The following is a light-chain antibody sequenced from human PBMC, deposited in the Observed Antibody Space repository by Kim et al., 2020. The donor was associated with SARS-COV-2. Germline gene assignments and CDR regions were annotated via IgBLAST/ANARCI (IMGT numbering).Light chain of an antibody. CDR2: SNG. CDR3: ATWDDSLNGWV. Sequence: QSVLSQPPSASGTPGQRVTISCSGSSSNIGSNTVNWYQHLPGTAPKLLIYSNGQRPSGVPDRFSGSKSGTSASLAISGLQSEDEADYYCATWDDSLNGWVFGGGTQLTVL. J-gene: IGLJ3*02. V-gene: IGLV1-44*01. CDR1: SSNIGSNT.